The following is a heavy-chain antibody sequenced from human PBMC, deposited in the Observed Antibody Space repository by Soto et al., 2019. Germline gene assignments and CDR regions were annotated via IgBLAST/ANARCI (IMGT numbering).Heavy chain of an antibody. CDR2: IYYSGST. Sequence: PSETLCLTCTVSGGSISSYYWSWIRQPPGKGLEWIGYIYYSGSTNYNPSLKSRVTISVDTSKNQFSLKLSSVTAADTAVYYCARGQYCGGDCYPAYYFDYWGQGTLVTVSS. CDR1: GGSISSYY. V-gene: IGHV4-59*01. CDR3: ARGQYCGGDCYPAYYFDY. D-gene: IGHD2-21*02. J-gene: IGHJ4*02.